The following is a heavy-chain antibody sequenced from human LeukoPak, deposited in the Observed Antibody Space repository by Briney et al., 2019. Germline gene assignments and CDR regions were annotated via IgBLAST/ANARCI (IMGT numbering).Heavy chain of an antibody. Sequence: SETLSLTCTVSGYSISSGYYWGWIRQPPGKGLEWIGSIYYSGSPYNNRSLKRRLTISIDTSKNQFSLRLSSVTAADTAVYYCTREVEGYSYASGRFLHFDPWGQGTLVTVSS. J-gene: IGHJ5*02. V-gene: IGHV4-38-2*02. CDR1: GYSISSGYY. CDR3: TREVEGYSYASGRFLHFDP. CDR2: IYYSGSP. D-gene: IGHD3-10*01.